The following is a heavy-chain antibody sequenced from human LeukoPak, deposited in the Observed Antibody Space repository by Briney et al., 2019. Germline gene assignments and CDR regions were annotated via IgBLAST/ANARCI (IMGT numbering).Heavy chain of an antibody. CDR3: ARDLGFQGDY. CDR2: ISSSGSTI. D-gene: IGHD2-15*01. V-gene: IGHV3-48*03. J-gene: IGHJ4*02. CDR1: GFTFSSYE. Sequence: GGSLRLSCAASGFTFSSYEMNWVRQAPGKGLEWVSYISSSGSTIYYADAVKGRLTISRDNAKNSLYLQMNSLRAEDTAVYYCARDLGFQGDYWGQGTLVTVSS.